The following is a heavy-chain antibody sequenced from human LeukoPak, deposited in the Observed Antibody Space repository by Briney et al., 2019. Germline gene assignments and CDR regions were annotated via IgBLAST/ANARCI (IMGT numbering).Heavy chain of an antibody. CDR3: ARDPRPNCSSTSCYSN. CDR1: GGSISSSSYY. D-gene: IGHD2-2*01. V-gene: IGHV4-39*07. CDR2: IYYSGST. J-gene: IGHJ4*02. Sequence: SETLSLTCTVSGGSISSSSYYWGWIRQPPGKGLEWIGSIYYSGSTYYNPSLKSRVTISVDTSKNQFSLKLSSVTAADTAVYYCARDPRPNCSSTSCYSNWGQGTLVTVSS.